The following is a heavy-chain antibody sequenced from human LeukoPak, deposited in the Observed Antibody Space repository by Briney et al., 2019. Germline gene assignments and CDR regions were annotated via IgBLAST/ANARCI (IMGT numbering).Heavy chain of an antibody. CDR3: ARGEEYYDFWSGYYLTADFDY. D-gene: IGHD3-3*01. CDR1: GGTFSSYA. J-gene: IGHJ4*02. Sequence: ASVQVSCQASGGTFSSYAISWVRPAPGQGLEWMGGIIPIFGTANYAQKFQGRVTITADESTSTAYMELSSLRSEDTAVYYCARGEEYYDFWSGYYLTADFDYWGQGTLVTASS. V-gene: IGHV1-69*13. CDR2: IIPIFGTA.